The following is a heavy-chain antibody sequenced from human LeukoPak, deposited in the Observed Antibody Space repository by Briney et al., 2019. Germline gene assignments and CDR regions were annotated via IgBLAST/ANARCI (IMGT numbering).Heavy chain of an antibody. D-gene: IGHD3-22*01. CDR3: ARGSLSGSGWFDP. Sequence: PSETLSLTCTVYGGSISNYWTWIRQPPGKGLEWIGYIYYGGSTNYNPSLTSRVTISVDTSKNQFSLKLSSVTAADTAVYYCARGSLSGSGWFDPWGQGTLVTVSS. J-gene: IGHJ5*02. CDR1: GGSISNY. V-gene: IGHV4-59*01. CDR2: IYYGGST.